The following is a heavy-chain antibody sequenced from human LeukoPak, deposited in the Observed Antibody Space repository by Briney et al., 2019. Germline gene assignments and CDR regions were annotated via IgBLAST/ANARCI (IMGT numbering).Heavy chain of an antibody. CDR1: GFIFRNYA. V-gene: IGHV3-23*01. CDR3: ARTTAMGTYYFDY. J-gene: IGHJ4*02. D-gene: IGHD5-18*01. Sequence: GGSLRLSCAASGFIFRNYAMNWVRQASGKGLEWVSSISIGCCVTHYQDSVRGRFTISRDNSKNTQYLQMNSLSAEDTAVYYCARTTAMGTYYFDYWGQGTLVTVSS. CDR2: ISIGCCVT.